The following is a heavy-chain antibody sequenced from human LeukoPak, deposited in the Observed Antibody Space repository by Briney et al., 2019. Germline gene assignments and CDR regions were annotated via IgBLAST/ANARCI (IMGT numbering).Heavy chain of an antibody. V-gene: IGHV1-69*13. CDR1: GGTFSSYA. D-gene: IGHD3-10*01. CDR2: IIPIFGTA. CDR3: ARQGSGSYWPLHYYYYYGMDV. Sequence: SVKVSCKASGGTFSSYAISWVRQAPGQGLEWMGGIIPIFGTANYAQKFQGRVTITADESTSTAYMELSSLRSEDTAVYYCARQGSGSYWPLHYYYYYGMDVWGQGTTVTVSS. J-gene: IGHJ6*02.